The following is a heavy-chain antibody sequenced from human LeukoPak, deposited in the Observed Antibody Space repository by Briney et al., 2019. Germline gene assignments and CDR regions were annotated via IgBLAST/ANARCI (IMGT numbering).Heavy chain of an antibody. CDR1: GGSVSSGSYY. J-gene: IGHJ4*02. CDR2: IYYSGTT. D-gene: IGHD2-2*01. Sequence: SETLSLTCAVSGGSVSSGSYYWSWIRQSPGKGLEWIGFIYYSGTTNYNPSLKSRVTISVDTSKNQFSLKLSSVIAADTAVYYCARLVVPAAMGGFDYWGQGTLVTVSS. V-gene: IGHV4-61*01. CDR3: ARLVVPAAMGGFDY.